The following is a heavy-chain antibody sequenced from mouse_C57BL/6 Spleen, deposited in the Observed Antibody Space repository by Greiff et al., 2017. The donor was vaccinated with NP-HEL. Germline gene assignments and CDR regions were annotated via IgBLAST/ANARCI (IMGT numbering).Heavy chain of an antibody. Sequence: EVKLVESGGGLVKPGGSLKLSCAASGFTFSDYGMHWVRQAPEKGLEWVAYISSGSSTIYYADTVKDRFTISRDNAKNTLFLQMTSLRSEDTAMYYCARRLRNAMDYWGQGTSVTVSS. J-gene: IGHJ4*01. D-gene: IGHD2-2*01. CDR2: ISSGSSTI. CDR1: GFTFSDYG. V-gene: IGHV5-17*01. CDR3: ARRLRNAMDY.